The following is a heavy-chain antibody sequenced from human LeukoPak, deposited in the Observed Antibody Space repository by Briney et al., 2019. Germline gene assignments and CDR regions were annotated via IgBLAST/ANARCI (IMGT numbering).Heavy chain of an antibody. D-gene: IGHD3-10*01. Sequence: GESLKISCKGSGYSFTSYWIGWVRQMPGKGLEWVGIIYPGDSYTRYSPSFQGQVTISADKSISTASLQWSSLKASDTAMYYCARAMVRGVNLENYFDYWGQGTLVTVSS. J-gene: IGHJ4*02. CDR2: IYPGDSYT. V-gene: IGHV5-51*01. CDR3: ARAMVRGVNLENYFDY. CDR1: GYSFTSYW.